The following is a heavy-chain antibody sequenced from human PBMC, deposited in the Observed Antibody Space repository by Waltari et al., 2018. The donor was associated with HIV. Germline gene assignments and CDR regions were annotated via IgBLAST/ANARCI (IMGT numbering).Heavy chain of an antibody. J-gene: IGHJ6*02. D-gene: IGHD2-15*01. CDR1: GGSISSGTYY. CDR2: IDTTGTT. Sequence: QVQLQESGPGLVKPSQTLSLTCTVSGGSISSGTYYWTWIRQPAGKGLAWIGRIDTTGTTNYNPSLKSRVTISVDTSNNQFSLKLTSVTVADTALYYCAREGCSGGSCYRYYYYYYGLDVWGQGTTVTVSS. V-gene: IGHV4-61*02. CDR3: AREGCSGGSCYRYYYYYYGLDV.